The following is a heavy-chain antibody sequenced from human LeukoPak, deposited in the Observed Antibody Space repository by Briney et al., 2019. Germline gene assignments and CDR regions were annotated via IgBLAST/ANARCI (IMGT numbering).Heavy chain of an antibody. V-gene: IGHV1-69*01. CDR2: IIPIFGTA. Sequence: GASVKVSCKASGGTFSSYAISWVRQAPGQGLEWMGGIIPIFGTANYAQKFQGRVTITADESTSTAYTELSSLRSEDTAVYYCARATTPYSRRFRYNWFDPWGQGTLVTVSS. D-gene: IGHD6-13*01. CDR1: GGTFSSYA. J-gene: IGHJ5*02. CDR3: ARATTPYSRRFRYNWFDP.